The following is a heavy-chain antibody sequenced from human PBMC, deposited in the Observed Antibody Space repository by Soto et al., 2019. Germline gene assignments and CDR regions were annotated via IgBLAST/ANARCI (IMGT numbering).Heavy chain of an antibody. CDR2: IYSGGST. V-gene: IGHV3-53*01. CDR1: GFTVSSNY. D-gene: IGHD3-22*01. J-gene: IGHJ4*02. Sequence: EVQLVESGGGLIQPGGSLRLSCAASGFTVSSNYMSWVRQAPGKGLEWVSVIYSGGSTYYADSVKGRFTISRDNSKNTLYLQMNSLRAEDTAVYYCARDLAPDDSSGYYSWGQGTLVTVSS. CDR3: ARDLAPDDSSGYYS.